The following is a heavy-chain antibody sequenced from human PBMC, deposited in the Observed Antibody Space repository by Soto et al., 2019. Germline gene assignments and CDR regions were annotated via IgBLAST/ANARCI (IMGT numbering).Heavy chain of an antibody. J-gene: IGHJ4*02. D-gene: IGHD2-15*01. CDR1: GFTFSSYA. Sequence: GGSLRLSCAASGFTFSSYAMSWVRQAPGKGLEWVSAISGSGGSTYYADSVKGRFTISRDNSKNTLYLQMNSLRAEVTAIYYCAKVLCSGGSCYIYYFDYWGQGTLVTVSS. V-gene: IGHV3-23*01. CDR2: ISGSGGST. CDR3: AKVLCSGGSCYIYYFDY.